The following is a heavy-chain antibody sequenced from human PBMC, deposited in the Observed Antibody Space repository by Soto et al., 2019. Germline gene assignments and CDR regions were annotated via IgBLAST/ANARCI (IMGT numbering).Heavy chain of an antibody. D-gene: IGHD6-6*01. J-gene: IGHJ4*02. V-gene: IGHV1-3*04. Sequence: GASVKVSCKASTYTLSTYGIHWVRQAPGQGLEWMGYINSNSDYLRYSQKFQGRVTITRDTSANIAYMELSSLTSEDTVVYLCAGEEGGSSSGVDYWGQGTLVTVSS. CDR1: TYTLSTYG. CDR2: INSNSDYL. CDR3: AGEEGGSSSGVDY.